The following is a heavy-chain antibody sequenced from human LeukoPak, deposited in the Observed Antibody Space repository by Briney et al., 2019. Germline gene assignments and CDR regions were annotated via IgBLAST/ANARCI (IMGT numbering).Heavy chain of an antibody. J-gene: IGHJ4*02. Sequence: GGSLRLSCAASGFTFSSYAMSWVREAPGKGLEWVSAISGSGGSTYYADSVKGRFTISRDNSKNTLYLQMNSLRAEDTAVYYCAKGTVAGPDLFDYWGQGTLVTVSS. V-gene: IGHV3-23*01. CDR3: AKGTVAGPDLFDY. CDR1: GFTFSSYA. D-gene: IGHD6-19*01. CDR2: ISGSGGST.